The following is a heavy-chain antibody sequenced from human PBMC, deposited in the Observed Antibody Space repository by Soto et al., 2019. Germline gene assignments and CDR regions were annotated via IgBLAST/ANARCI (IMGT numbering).Heavy chain of an antibody. CDR2: TYYRSKWYN. CDR1: GDSVSSNSAA. D-gene: IGHD6-13*01. J-gene: IGHJ6*03. Sequence: SQTLSLTCAISGDSVSSNSAAWNWIRQSPSRGLEWLGRTYYRSKWYNDYAVSVKSRITINPDTSKNQFSLQLNSVTPEDTAVYYCARAVAAAVYYYYYMDVWGKGTTVTVSS. V-gene: IGHV6-1*01. CDR3: ARAVAAAVYYYYYMDV.